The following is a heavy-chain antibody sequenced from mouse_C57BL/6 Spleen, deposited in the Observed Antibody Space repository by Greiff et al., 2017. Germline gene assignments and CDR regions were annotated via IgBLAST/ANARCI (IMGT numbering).Heavy chain of an antibody. CDR2: IDPADGDT. J-gene: IGHJ4*01. D-gene: IGHD1-1*01. CDR1: GYTFTSTW. V-gene: IGHV14-3*01. Sequence: EVQLVQSVAELVRPGASVKLSCTASGYTFTSTWMHWVKQRPEQGLEWIGRIDPADGDTNYTPKFQGKATITADTSSSTAYMQLSRLTSEDSAVYYCARSTSYHAMDDWGTGTSVTVSS. CDR3: ARSTSYHAMDD.